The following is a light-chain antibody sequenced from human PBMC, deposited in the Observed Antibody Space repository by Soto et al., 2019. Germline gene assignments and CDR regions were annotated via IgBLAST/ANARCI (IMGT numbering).Light chain of an antibody. J-gene: IGLJ1*01. CDR2: EVS. CDR1: SSDVGGYNY. V-gene: IGLV2-14*01. Sequence: QSALTQPASVSGSPGQCITISCTGTSSDVGGYNYVSWYQQHPGKAPKLMIYEVSNRPSGVSNRFSGSKSGNTASLTISGLQAEDEADYYCSSYTSSAHYVFGTGTKVTVL. CDR3: SSYTSSAHYV.